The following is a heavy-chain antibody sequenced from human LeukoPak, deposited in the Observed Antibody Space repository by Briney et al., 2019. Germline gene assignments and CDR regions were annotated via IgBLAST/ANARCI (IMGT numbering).Heavy chain of an antibody. CDR3: ARDDGIATIDY. D-gene: IGHD5-24*01. CDR2: IYFTGSN. Sequence: SQTLSLTCTVSGGXISSYDYYWSWLPPPPGQDLVWIAYIYFTGSNYYNPSLKSRVTISVNTSKNQFSLRLGLVTPADTAVYYCARDDGIATIDYWGQGTLVTVSS. J-gene: IGHJ4*02. CDR1: GGXISSYDYY. V-gene: IGHV4-30-4*01.